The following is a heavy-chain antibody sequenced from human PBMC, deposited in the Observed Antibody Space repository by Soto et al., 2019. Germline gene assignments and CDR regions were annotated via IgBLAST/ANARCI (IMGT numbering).Heavy chain of an antibody. V-gene: IGHV1-69*01. CDR3: AKHRRYFDWLLPIRYYYGTDV. CDR1: GGTFSSYA. J-gene: IGHJ6*02. CDR2: IIPIFGTA. D-gene: IGHD3-9*01. Sequence: QVQLVQSGAEVKKPGSSVKVSCKASGGTFSSYAISWVRQAPGQGLEWMGGIIPIFGTANYAQKFQGRVTITADESTSTAYMELSSLRSEDTAVYYCAKHRRYFDWLLPIRYYYGTDVWGQGTTVTVSS.